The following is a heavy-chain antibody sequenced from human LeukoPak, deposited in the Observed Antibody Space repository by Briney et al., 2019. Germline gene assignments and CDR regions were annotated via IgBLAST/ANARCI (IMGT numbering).Heavy chain of an antibody. CDR1: GGTFSSYA. Sequence: SVKVSCKASGGTFSSYAISWVRQAPGQGLEWMGGIIPIFGTANYAQKFQGRVTITADEPTSTAYMALSSLRSEDTAVYYCARGGKSGIVVFERNTNWFDPWGQGTLVTVSS. CDR3: ARGGKSGIVVFERNTNWFDP. CDR2: IIPIFGTA. J-gene: IGHJ5*02. V-gene: IGHV1-69*13. D-gene: IGHD3-22*01.